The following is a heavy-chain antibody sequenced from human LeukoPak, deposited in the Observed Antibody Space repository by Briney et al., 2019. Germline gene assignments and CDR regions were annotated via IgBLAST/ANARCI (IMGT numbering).Heavy chain of an antibody. J-gene: IGHJ4*02. V-gene: IGHV3-11*04. D-gene: IGHD4-17*01. CDR3: ARESLLGYGALDY. Sequence: GGSLRLSCAASKFTFSDYYMSWVRQAPGEGLAWVSYISSTASTRYYADSVKGRFTISRDNAKNSLYLQMNSLRAEDTAVYYCARESLLGYGALDYWGQGTLVTVSS. CDR1: KFTFSDYY. CDR2: ISSTASTR.